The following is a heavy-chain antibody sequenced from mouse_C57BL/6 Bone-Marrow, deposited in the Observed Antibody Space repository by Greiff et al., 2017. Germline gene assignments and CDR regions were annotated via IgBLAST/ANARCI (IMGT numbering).Heavy chain of an antibody. CDR2: INPYNGGT. J-gene: IGHJ1*03. D-gene: IGHD1-1*01. V-gene: IGHV1-19*01. CDR1: GYTFTDYY. Sequence: VQLKESGPVLVKPGASVKMSCKASGYTFTDYYMNWVKQSHGKSLEWIGVINPYNGGTSYNQKFKGKATLTVDKSSSTAYMELNSLTSEDSAVYYCARRYYGSSPYGYFDVWGTGTTVTVSS. CDR3: ARRYYGSSPYGYFDV.